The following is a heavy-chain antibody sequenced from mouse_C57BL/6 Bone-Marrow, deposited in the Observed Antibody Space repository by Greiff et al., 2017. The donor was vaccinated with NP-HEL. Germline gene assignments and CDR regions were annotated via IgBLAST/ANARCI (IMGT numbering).Heavy chain of an antibody. J-gene: IGHJ1*03. CDR1: GYTFTSYW. Sequence: VKLQQSGTELVKPGASVKLSCKASGYTFTSYWMHWVKQRPGQGLEWIGNINPSNGGTNYNEKFKSKATLTVDKSSSTAYMQLSSLTSEDSAVYYCAKEEGNYYGSSYWYFDVWGTGTTVTVSS. CDR3: AKEEGNYYGSSYWYFDV. D-gene: IGHD1-1*01. CDR2: INPSNGGT. V-gene: IGHV1-53*01.